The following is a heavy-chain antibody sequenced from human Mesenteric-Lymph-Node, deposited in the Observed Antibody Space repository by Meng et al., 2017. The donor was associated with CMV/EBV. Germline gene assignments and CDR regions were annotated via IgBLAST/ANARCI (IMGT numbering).Heavy chain of an antibody. CDR3: ARDHEQWLVSLGLL. Sequence: GGSLRLSCAASGFTFSTYAMHWVRQAPGKGLEWVAVISYDGSKKYYADSVKGRFTISRDNSKYTLYLQMNSLRAEDTAMFYCARDHEQWLVSLGLLWGQGTLVTVSS. J-gene: IGHJ4*02. D-gene: IGHD6-19*01. CDR1: GFTFSTYA. V-gene: IGHV3-30-3*01. CDR2: ISYDGSKK.